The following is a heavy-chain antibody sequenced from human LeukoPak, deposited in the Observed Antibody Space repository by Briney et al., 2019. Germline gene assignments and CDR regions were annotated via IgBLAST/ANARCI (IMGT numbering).Heavy chain of an antibody. Sequence: SSETLSLTCAVYGGSFSGYYWSWIRQPPGKGLEWIGEINHSGSTNYNPSLKSRVTISVDTSKNQFSLKLSSVTAADTAVYYCASFWSGYYSVDYWGQGTLVTVSS. CDR1: GGSFSGYY. CDR2: INHSGST. CDR3: ASFWSGYYSVDY. D-gene: IGHD3-3*01. V-gene: IGHV4-34*01. J-gene: IGHJ4*02.